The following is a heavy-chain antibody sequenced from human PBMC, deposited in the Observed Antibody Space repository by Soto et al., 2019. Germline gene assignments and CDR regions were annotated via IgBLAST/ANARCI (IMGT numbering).Heavy chain of an antibody. V-gene: IGHV1-3*01. J-gene: IGHJ3*02. Sequence: QVQLVQSGAEVKKPGASVKVSCKASGYTFTSYAMHWVRQAPGQRREWMGWINAGNGNTKYSQKFQGRVTITRDTSASTAYMELSSLRSEDTAVYYCARDSGSLNDAFDIWGQGTMVTVSS. CDR1: GYTFTSYA. D-gene: IGHD1-26*01. CDR3: ARDSGSLNDAFDI. CDR2: INAGNGNT.